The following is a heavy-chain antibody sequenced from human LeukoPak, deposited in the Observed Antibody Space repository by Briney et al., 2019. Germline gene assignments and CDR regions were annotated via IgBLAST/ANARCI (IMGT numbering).Heavy chain of an antibody. D-gene: IGHD2-8*02. J-gene: IGHJ4*02. CDR1: GFTFSNYA. CDR2: IYYDGSNK. V-gene: IGHV3-33*01. Sequence: PGGSLRLSCEASGFTFSNYAMHWVRQAPGKGLEWVAGIYYDGSNKYYADSVKGRFTISRDNSKNTVFLQMNSLRAEDTAVYFCVRDGLPSTGGDFFDYWGQETLVTVSS. CDR3: VRDGLPSTGGDFFDY.